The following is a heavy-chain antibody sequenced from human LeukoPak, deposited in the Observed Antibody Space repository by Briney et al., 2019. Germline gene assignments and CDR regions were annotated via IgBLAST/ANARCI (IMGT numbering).Heavy chain of an antibody. J-gene: IGHJ4*02. CDR2: IKHDGSDQ. D-gene: IGHD2-8*02. CDR1: GFTFSNYW. CDR3: ARDRGYTRTNTGGYPVFDL. Sequence: GGSLRLSCVASGFTFSNYWLTWVRQAPGQGMEWVANIKHDGSDQYYLDSVKGRFSISRDNVKNSLYLQMDNLRAEDTAVYYCARDRGYTRTNTGGYPVFDLWGQGTLVTVSS. V-gene: IGHV3-7*01.